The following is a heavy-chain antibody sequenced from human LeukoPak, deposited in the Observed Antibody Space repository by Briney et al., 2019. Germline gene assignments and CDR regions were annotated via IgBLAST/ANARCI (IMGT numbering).Heavy chain of an antibody. Sequence: GGSLRLSCAASGFSFSNYGMQWVRQAPGKGLEWIAIISNDGSNKYYADSVKGRFTISRDNSKNTLYLQLISLRVEDTAVYYCAKGHSSGWFLIDYGGLGTLVTVSS. CDR2: ISNDGSNK. J-gene: IGHJ4*02. D-gene: IGHD6-19*01. V-gene: IGHV3-30*18. CDR1: GFSFSNYG. CDR3: AKGHSSGWFLIDY.